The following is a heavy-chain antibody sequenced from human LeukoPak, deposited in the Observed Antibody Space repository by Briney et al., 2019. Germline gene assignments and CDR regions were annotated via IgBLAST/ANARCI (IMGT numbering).Heavy chain of an antibody. CDR3: ASAYCTTTYCYIDY. CDR2: ICFSGST. D-gene: IGHD2-2*02. CDR1: GGSISSGGYY. Sequence: SQTLSLTCTVSGGSISSGGYYWNWIRQHPGKGLEWIGYICFSGSTCYNPSLQSRVTISVDTSKNQFSLKLRSVTAADTAVYYCASAYCTTTYCYIDYWGQGTLVTVSS. V-gene: IGHV4-31*03. J-gene: IGHJ4*02.